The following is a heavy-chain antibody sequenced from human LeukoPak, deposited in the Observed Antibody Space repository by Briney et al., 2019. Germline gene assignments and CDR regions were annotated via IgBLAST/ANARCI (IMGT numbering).Heavy chain of an antibody. J-gene: IGHJ6*03. CDR1: GYTYTCYY. Sequence: ASVNVSCKASGYTYTCYYFHWVRQAAGQGVEWMGWINPNTAGTHYAQKSLGGVTMTWATSISTAYMELNRLTSDDTAVYYCATSAGDYRAGHYYYMGGWGKGTSVTVSS. D-gene: IGHD4-11*01. CDR3: ATSAGDYRAGHYYYMGG. CDR2: INPNTAGT. V-gene: IGHV1-2*02.